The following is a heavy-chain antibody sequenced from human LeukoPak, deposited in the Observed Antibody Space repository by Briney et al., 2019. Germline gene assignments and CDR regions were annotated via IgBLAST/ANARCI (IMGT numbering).Heavy chain of an antibody. CDR1: GGSISSYY. J-gene: IGHJ4*02. D-gene: IGHD5-18*01. V-gene: IGHV4-59*01. CDR3: VKVNEWKQLWLPFAY. Sequence: SETLSLTCTVSGGSISSYYWSWIRQSPGKGLEWIGYIYHSGRTNYNPSLKSRVTISADTSKNQFSLNLSSVTAEDTALYYCVKVNEWKQLWLPFAYWGQGTLVTVSS. CDR2: IYHSGRT.